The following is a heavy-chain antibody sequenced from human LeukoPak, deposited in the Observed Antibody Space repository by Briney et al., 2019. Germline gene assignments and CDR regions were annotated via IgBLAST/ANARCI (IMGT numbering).Heavy chain of an antibody. J-gene: IGHJ1*01. D-gene: IGHD4-17*01. CDR2: ISFDGSNQ. V-gene: IGHV3-30*18. Sequence: TGGSLRLSCAASGFTFSSFGMHWVRQATGQGLEWVAVISFDGSNQYYADSVKGRFTIYRDNFKNTVYLQMNSLRAEETAVYYCAKSHPPTVTTEEGEYLQHWGQGTLVTVSS. CDR1: GFTFSSFG. CDR3: AKSHPPTVTTEEGEYLQH.